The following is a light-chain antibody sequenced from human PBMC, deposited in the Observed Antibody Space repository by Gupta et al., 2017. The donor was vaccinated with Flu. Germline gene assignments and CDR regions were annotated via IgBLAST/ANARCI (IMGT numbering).Light chain of an antibody. CDR3: AVWEDSVSGRL. CDR2: RNV. J-gene: IGLJ3*02. Sequence: QPLLPPPPSASATPGQGVTISCSGGSSNIGQNVVYWYQQVPGRAPKLLIYRNVERPSGVPDRFSGSKSGTAASLAMSGRRTEDEAEYFCAVWEDSVSGRLFGGGTKLTVL. V-gene: IGLV1-47*01. CDR1: SSNIGQNV.